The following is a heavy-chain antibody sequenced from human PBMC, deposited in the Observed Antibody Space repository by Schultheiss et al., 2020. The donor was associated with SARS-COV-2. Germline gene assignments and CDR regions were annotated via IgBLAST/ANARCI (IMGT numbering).Heavy chain of an antibody. D-gene: IGHD6-13*01. V-gene: IGHV3-33*01. Sequence: GGSLRLSCAASGFTFSSYGMHWVRQAPGKGLEWVAVIWYDGSNKYYADSVKGRFTISRDNSKNTMYLQMNSLKTEDTAVYYCTTRIAAAGPLDYWGQGTLVTVSS. CDR2: IWYDGSNK. CDR3: TTRIAAAGPLDY. CDR1: GFTFSSYG. J-gene: IGHJ4*02.